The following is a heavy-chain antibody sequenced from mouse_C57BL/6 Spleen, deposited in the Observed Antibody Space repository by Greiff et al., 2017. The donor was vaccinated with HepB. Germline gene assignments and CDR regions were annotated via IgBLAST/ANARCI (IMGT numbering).Heavy chain of an antibody. CDR2: IYPGSGST. J-gene: IGHJ3*01. D-gene: IGHD2-4*01. CDR3: ARGDDYGSWFAD. CDR1: GYTFTSYW. V-gene: IGHV1-55*01. Sequence: QVQLQQPGAELVKPGASVKMSCKASGYTFTSYWITWVKQRPGQGLEWIGDIYPGSGSTNYNEKFKSKVTLTVDTSSSTAYMQLSSLTSEDSAVYYCARGDDYGSWFADWGQGTLVTVSA.